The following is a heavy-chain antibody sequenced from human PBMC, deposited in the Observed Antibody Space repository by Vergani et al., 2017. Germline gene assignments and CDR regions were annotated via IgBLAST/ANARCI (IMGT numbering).Heavy chain of an antibody. CDR3: ARKYSSGWTTLGRVNLVDYYYYMDV. CDR2: ISGSGGST. CDR1: GFTFSSYA. D-gene: IGHD6-19*01. Sequence: EVQLLESGGGLVQPGGSLRLSCAASGFTFSSYAMSWVRQAPGKGLEWVSAISGSGGSTYYADSVKGRFTISRDNSKNTLYLQMNSLRAEDTAVYYCARKYSSGWTTLGRVNLVDYYYYMDVWGKGTTVTVSS. V-gene: IGHV3-23*01. J-gene: IGHJ6*03.